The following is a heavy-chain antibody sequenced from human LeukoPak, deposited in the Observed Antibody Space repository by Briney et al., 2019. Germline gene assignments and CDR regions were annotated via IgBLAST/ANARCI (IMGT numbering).Heavy chain of an antibody. CDR2: IIPIFGTA. D-gene: IGHD2-15*01. V-gene: IGHV1-69*01. CDR1: GGTFSSYA. J-gene: IGHJ6*04. Sequence: SVKVSCKASGGTFSSYAISWVRQAPGQGLEWMGGIIPIFGTANYAQKFQGRVTITADEPTSTAYMELSSLRSEDTAVYYCAREGGHSPEAYYYYYGMDVWGKGTTVTVSS. CDR3: AREGGHSPEAYYYYYGMDV.